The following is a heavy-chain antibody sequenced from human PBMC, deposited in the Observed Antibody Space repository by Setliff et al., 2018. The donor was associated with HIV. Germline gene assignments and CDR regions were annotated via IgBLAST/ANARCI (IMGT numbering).Heavy chain of an antibody. J-gene: IGHJ6*02. CDR3: ARDPNYMDV. CDR1: GVPISSGLYY. CDR2: ISSSGST. V-gene: IGHV4-61*02. Sequence: PSETLSLTCTVSGVPISSGLYYWNWLRQPAGKGLEWIGRISSSGSTTYNPSLKSRASLSVDKSNNQVSLKLTSVTAADTAIYYCARDPNYMDVWGQGTTVTVSS.